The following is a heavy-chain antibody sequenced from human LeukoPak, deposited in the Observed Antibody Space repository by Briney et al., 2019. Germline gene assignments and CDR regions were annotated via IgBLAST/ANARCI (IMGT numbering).Heavy chain of an antibody. CDR1: GFTFSSYG. V-gene: IGHV3-30*02. J-gene: IGHJ6*03. D-gene: IGHD5-12*01. CDR2: IRYDGSNK. CDR3: AKGGGYEAQYYYYLDV. Sequence: GGSLRLSCAASGFTFSSYGMHWVRQAPGKGLEWVAFIRYDGSNKYYADSVKGRFTISRDNSKNTLYLQMKSLRAEDTAVYYCAKGGGYEAQYYYYLDVWGKGTTVTISS.